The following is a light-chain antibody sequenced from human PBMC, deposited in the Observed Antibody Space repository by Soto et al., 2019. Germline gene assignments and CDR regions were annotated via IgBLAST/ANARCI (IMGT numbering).Light chain of an antibody. CDR2: DAS. V-gene: IGKV1-5*01. CDR1: QSISSW. Sequence: DIQMTQSPSTLSASVGDRVTITCRASQSISSWLAWYQQKPGKAPNLLIYDASSLESGVPSRFSGSGSGTEFTLTISSRQPDDFATYYCQQDNSYSRTFGQGTKVEIK. J-gene: IGKJ1*01. CDR3: QQDNSYSRT.